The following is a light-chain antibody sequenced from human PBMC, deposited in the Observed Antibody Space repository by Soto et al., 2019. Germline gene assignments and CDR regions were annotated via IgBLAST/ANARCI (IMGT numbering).Light chain of an antibody. V-gene: IGKV3-20*01. CDR2: GAS. Sequence: LVFTQCPDTLSLSPGERATLSCRARQSISSDYLVWYQQKPGQAPRLLIYGASSRATGIPDRFSGSGAGTDFTLTINRLEPEDFAVYYCQNFGKSPASVNLGPGTTG. CDR1: QSISSDY. CDR3: QNFGKSPASVN. J-gene: IGKJ3*01.